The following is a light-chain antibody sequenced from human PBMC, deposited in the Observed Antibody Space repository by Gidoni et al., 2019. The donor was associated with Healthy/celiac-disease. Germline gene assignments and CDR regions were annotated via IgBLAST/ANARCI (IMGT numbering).Light chain of an antibody. CDR2: DAS. Sequence: EIVLTQSPATRLLSPGERATLSCRASQSVSSYLAWYQQKPGQAPRLLIYDASNRATGIPARFSGSGSGTDFTLTISSLEPEDFAVYYCQQRSNWLITFXQXTRLEIK. CDR3: QQRSNWLIT. J-gene: IGKJ5*01. V-gene: IGKV3-11*01. CDR1: QSVSSY.